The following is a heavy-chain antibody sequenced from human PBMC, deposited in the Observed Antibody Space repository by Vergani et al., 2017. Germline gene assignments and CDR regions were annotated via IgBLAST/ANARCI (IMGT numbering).Heavy chain of an antibody. V-gene: IGHV1-18*01. CDR1: GYTFTSYG. D-gene: IGHD3-3*01. CDR3: AGVNPYYDFWSGYYVDY. Sequence: QVQLVQSGAEVKKPGASVKVSCKASGYTFTSYGISWVRQAPGQGLEWMGWISAYNGNTNYAQKLQGKVTMTTDPSTSTAYMELRSLRYDDTAVYYCAGVNPYYDFWSGYYVDYWGQGSLVTVSS. CDR2: ISAYNGNT. J-gene: IGHJ4*02.